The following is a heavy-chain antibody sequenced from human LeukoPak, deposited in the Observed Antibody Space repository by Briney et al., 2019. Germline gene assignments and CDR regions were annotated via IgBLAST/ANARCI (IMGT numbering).Heavy chain of an antibody. CDR1: GFTFDDSG. Sequence: GGSLRLSCAASGFTFDDSGMSWVRQAPGKGLEWVSGINWKGDTTAYTDSVKGRFTISRDNAKNSLYLQMTSLRAEDTAVYYCAKRNYFGAGTYSFDFWGQGTLVTVSS. D-gene: IGHD3-10*01. J-gene: IGHJ4*02. CDR2: INWKGDTT. V-gene: IGHV3-20*04. CDR3: AKRNYFGAGTYSFDF.